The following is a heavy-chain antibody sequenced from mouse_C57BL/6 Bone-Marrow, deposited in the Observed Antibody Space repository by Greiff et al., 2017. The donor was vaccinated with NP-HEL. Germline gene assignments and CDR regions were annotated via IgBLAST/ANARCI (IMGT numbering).Heavy chain of an antibody. Sequence: VQLQQSVAELVRPGASVKLSCTASGFNINNTYMHWVKQRPEQGLEWIGRIDPANGNTKYAPKFQGKATITADTSSNTAYLQLSSLTSEDTAIYYCARIYYGNPYYFDYWGQGTTLTVSS. CDR2: IDPANGNT. CDR1: GFNINNTY. D-gene: IGHD1-1*01. J-gene: IGHJ2*01. CDR3: ARIYYGNPYYFDY. V-gene: IGHV14-3*01.